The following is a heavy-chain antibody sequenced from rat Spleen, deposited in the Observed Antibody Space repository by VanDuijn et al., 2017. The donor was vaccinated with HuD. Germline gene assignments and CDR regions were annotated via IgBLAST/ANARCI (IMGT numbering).Heavy chain of an antibody. Sequence: EVQLQESGPGLVKPSQSLSLTCSVTEYSIASSYRWTWIRKFPGNKLEWMGFINSAGSTNYNPSLKSRISITRDTSKNQFFLQVNSVTTEDTATYYCARLEATYWFAYWGQGTLVTVSS. CDR2: INSAGST. V-gene: IGHV3-3*01. CDR1: EYSIASSYR. J-gene: IGHJ3*01. D-gene: IGHD1-10*01. CDR3: ARLEATYWFAY.